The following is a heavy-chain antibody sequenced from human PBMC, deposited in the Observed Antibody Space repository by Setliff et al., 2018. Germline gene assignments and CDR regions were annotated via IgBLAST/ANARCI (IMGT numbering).Heavy chain of an antibody. J-gene: IGHJ4*02. D-gene: IGHD6-6*01. V-gene: IGHV4-59*12. CDR1: GGSISSSY. CDR3: ARELVATWRGYSSSSPRYYFDN. CDR2: FYHSGSM. Sequence: SETLSLTCTVSGGSISSSYWSWIRQPPGKGLEWIGYFYHSGSMNYSPSLKGRVTMSVDTSKNQFSLKLSSVTAADTAVYYCARELVATWRGYSSSSPRYYFDNWGQGTLVTVSS.